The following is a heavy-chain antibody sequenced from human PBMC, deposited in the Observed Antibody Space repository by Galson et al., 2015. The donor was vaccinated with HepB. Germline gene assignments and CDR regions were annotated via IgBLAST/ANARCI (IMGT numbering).Heavy chain of an antibody. J-gene: IGHJ6*02. CDR3: AKSWYSSDWVGDGYYYYGMDV. CDR1: GFTFSSYA. D-gene: IGHD6-19*01. V-gene: IGHV3-23*01. CDR2: ISGSGGST. Sequence: SLRLSCAASGFTFSSYAMSWVRQAPGKGLEWVSAISGSGGSTYYADSVKGRFTISRDNSKNTLYLQMNSLRAEDTAVYYCAKSWYSSDWVGDGYYYYGMDVWGQGTTVTVSS.